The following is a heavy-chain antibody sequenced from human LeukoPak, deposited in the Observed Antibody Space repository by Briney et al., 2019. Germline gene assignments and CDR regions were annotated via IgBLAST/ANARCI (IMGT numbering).Heavy chain of an antibody. J-gene: IGHJ5*02. Sequence: PSETLSLTCAVYGGSFSGYYWSWIRQPPGKGLEWIGEINHSGSTNYNPSLKGRVTISVDTSKNQFSLKLSSVTAADTAVYYCARGGLVVVRSVRWFDPWGQGTLVTVSS. CDR1: GGSFSGYY. CDR3: ARGGLVVVRSVRWFDP. V-gene: IGHV4-34*01. D-gene: IGHD3-22*01. CDR2: INHSGST.